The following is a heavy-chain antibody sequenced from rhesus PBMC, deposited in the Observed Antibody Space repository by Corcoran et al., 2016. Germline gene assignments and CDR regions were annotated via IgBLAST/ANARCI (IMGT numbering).Heavy chain of an antibody. V-gene: IGHV4-76*01. CDR2: IYGSSGST. CDR3: ARGGYGSWNLRY. J-gene: IGHJ4*01. Sequence: QVQLQESGPGVVKPSETLSLTCAVSGYSISSGYDWSWIRQPPGKGLEWIGYIYGSSGSTNYNPSLKNRVTISKYTSKNQFSLKLSSVTAADTAVYYCARGGYGSWNLRYWGQGVLVTVSS. CDR1: GYSISSGYD. D-gene: IGHD6-25*01.